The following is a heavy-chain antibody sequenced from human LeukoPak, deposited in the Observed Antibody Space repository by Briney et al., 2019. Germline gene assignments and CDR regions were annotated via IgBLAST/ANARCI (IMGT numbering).Heavy chain of an antibody. CDR1: GFTFSDHY. CDR3: SRNAGRGRMTDF. J-gene: IGHJ4*02. V-gene: IGHV3-11*01. Sequence: GGSLRLSCAASGFTFSDHYMSWIRQAPGKVPEWLSYISVGDNDIQYAGPVKGRFTISRDNAKNSVYLQMNSLRPDDTAVYFCSRNAGRGRMTDFWGQGTLVTVSS. CDR2: ISVGDNDI. D-gene: IGHD3-10*01.